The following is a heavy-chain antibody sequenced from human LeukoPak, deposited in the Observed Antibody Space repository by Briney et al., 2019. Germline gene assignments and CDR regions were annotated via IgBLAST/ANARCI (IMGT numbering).Heavy chain of an antibody. Sequence: KPSETLSLTCTVSGGSISSYYWSWIRQPPGKGLEWIGYIYTSGSTNYNPSLKSRVTISVDTSKNQFSLKLSSVTAADTAVYYCARHANLTYYGILTGYYTNYYFDYWGQGTLVTVSS. CDR2: IYTSGST. CDR1: GGSISSYY. V-gene: IGHV4-4*09. D-gene: IGHD3-9*01. CDR3: ARHANLTYYGILTGYYTNYYFDY. J-gene: IGHJ4*02.